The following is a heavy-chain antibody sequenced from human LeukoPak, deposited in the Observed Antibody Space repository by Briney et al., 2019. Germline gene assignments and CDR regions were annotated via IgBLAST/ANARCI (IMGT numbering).Heavy chain of an antibody. D-gene: IGHD3-10*01. CDR2: ISYDGSNK. CDR1: GSTFSSYG. V-gene: IGHV3-30*18. CDR3: AKSPPPGGSRYYFDY. Sequence: GGSLRLSCAASGSTFSSYGMHWVRQAPGKGLEWVAVISYDGSNKYYADSVKGRFTISRDNSKNTLYLQMNSLRAEDTAVYYCAKSPPPGGSRYYFDYWGQGTLVTVSS. J-gene: IGHJ4*02.